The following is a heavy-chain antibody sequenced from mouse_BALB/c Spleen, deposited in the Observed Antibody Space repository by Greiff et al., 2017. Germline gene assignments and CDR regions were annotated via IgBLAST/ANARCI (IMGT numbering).Heavy chain of an antibody. D-gene: IGHD2-1*01. V-gene: IGHV3-2*02. CDR3: ARSLYGNLSWFAY. CDR2: ISYSGST. Sequence: VQLKESGPGLVKPSQSLSLTCTVTGYSITSDYAWNWIRQFPGNKLEWMGYISYSGSTSYNPSLKSRISITRDTSKNQFFLQLNSVTTEDTATYYCARSLYGNLSWFAYWGQGTLVTVSA. J-gene: IGHJ3*01. CDR1: GYSITSDYA.